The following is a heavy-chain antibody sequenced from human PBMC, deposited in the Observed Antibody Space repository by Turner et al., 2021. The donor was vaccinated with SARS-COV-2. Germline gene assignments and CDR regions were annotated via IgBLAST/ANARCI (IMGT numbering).Heavy chain of an antibody. V-gene: IGHV3-53*01. J-gene: IGHJ5*02. CDR1: GFTVSSNY. Sequence: EVQLVESGGGLIQTGGSLRLSCAASGFTVSSNYMNWVRQAPGKGLEWVSIIYSCVSTYYADSVKGRFTISRDNSKNTLFLQMNSLRAEDTAVYYCARETREARFDPWGQGTLVTVSS. D-gene: IGHD1-26*01. CDR3: ARETREARFDP. CDR2: IYSCVST.